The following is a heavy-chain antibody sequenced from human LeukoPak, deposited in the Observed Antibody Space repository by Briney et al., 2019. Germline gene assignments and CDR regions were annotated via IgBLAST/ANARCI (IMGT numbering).Heavy chain of an antibody. CDR2: IYSGGST. CDR3: ASTPPRYLGYFDY. J-gene: IGHJ4*02. V-gene: IGHV3-53*01. CDR1: GFTFSYNY. Sequence: GGSLRLSCAASGFTFSYNYMSWVRQAPGKGLEWVSVIYSGGSTYYSDSVKGRFTISRDNSKNTLYFQMNSLRAEDTAVYYCASTPPRYLGYFDYWGQGTLVTVSS. D-gene: IGHD3-9*01.